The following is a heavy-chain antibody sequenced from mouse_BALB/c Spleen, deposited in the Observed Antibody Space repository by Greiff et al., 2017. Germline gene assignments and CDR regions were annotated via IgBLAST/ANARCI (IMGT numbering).Heavy chain of an antibody. Sequence: VQLKQSGPGLVKPSQSLSLTCTVTGYSITSDYAWNWIRQFPGNKLEWMGYISYSGSTSYNPSLKSRISITRDTSKNQFFLQLNSVTTEDTATYYCARSGYYGSSYVDYWGQGTTLTVSS. CDR2: ISYSGST. V-gene: IGHV3-2*02. D-gene: IGHD1-1*01. CDR1: GYSITSDYA. J-gene: IGHJ2*01. CDR3: ARSGYYGSSYVDY.